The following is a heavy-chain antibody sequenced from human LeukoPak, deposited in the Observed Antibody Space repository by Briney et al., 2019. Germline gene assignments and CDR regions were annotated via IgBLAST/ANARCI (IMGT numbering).Heavy chain of an antibody. V-gene: IGHV4-34*01. D-gene: IGHD4-17*01. CDR3: ARAKAGYRTTDY. Sequence: PSETLSLTCAVYGGSFSGYYWSWIRQPPGKGLEWIGEINHSGSTNYNPSLKSRVTISVDTSKNQFSLKLSSVTAADTAVYYCARAKAGYRTTDYWGQGTLVTVSS. CDR2: INHSGST. CDR1: GGSFSGYY. J-gene: IGHJ4*02.